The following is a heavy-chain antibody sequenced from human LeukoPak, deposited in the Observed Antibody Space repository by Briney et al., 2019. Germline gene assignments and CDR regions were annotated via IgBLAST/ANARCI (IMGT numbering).Heavy chain of an antibody. CDR1: GFTFSSYG. CDR2: IRYDGSNK. J-gene: IGHJ1*01. CDR3: AKDARIVGATIEAYFQH. V-gene: IGHV3-30*02. D-gene: IGHD1-26*01. Sequence: PGGSLRLSCAASGFTFSSYGMHWVRQAPGKGLEWVAFIRYDGSNKYYADSVKGRFTISRDNSKNTLYLQMNSLRAEDTAMYYCAKDARIVGATIEAYFQHWGQGTLVTVSS.